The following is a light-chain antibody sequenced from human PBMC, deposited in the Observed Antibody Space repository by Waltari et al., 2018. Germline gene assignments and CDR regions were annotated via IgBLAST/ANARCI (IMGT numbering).Light chain of an antibody. J-gene: IGKJ4*01. CDR3: QQLDSYPRT. Sequence: DIELTQSPSFLSASVGDRVTITCRASQAIGSYLAWYQQKPGIAPKLLIYAASSLQSGVPSRFSGSKSGAEFTLTISSLQPEDFATYYCQQLDSYPRTFGGGTKVEI. CDR1: QAIGSY. V-gene: IGKV1-9*01. CDR2: AAS.